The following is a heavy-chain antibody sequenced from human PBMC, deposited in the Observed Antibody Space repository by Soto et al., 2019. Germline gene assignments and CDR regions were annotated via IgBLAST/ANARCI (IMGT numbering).Heavy chain of an antibody. V-gene: IGHV4-34*01. CDR3: ARVWLVRYYGMDV. D-gene: IGHD6-19*01. J-gene: IGHJ6*02. Sequence: SETLSLTCAVYGGSFSGYYWSWIRQPPGKGLEWIGEINHSGSTNYNPSLKSRVTISVDTSKNQFSLKLSSVTAADTAVYYCARVWLVRYYGMDVWGQGTTVTVSS. CDR1: GGSFSGYY. CDR2: INHSGST.